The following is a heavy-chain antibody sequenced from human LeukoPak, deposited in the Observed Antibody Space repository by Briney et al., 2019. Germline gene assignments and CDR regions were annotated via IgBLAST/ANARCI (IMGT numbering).Heavy chain of an antibody. V-gene: IGHV4-34*01. CDR2: INHSGST. Sequence: PSETLSLTCAVSGGSFSGYYWSWIRQLPGKGLEWIGEINHSGSTNYNPSLKSRVTISVDTSKNQFSLKLSSVTAADTAVYYCARGGPYLNYFDYWGQGTLVSVSS. J-gene: IGHJ4*02. CDR3: ARGGPYLNYFDY. CDR1: GGSFSGYY.